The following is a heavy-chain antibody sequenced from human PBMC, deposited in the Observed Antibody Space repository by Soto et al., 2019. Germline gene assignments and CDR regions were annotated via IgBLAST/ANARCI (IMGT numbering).Heavy chain of an antibody. J-gene: IGHJ6*02. CDR2: IYHSGST. D-gene: IGHD3-10*01. Sequence: QVQLQESGPGLVKPSGTLSLTCAVSGGSISSSNWWSWVRQPPGKGLEWIGEIYHSGSTNYNPSLKSRVTTTVDKSKNQFSLKLSSVTAADTPVYYCARVTGHYYYGMDVWGQGTTVTVSS. CDR3: ARVTGHYYYGMDV. V-gene: IGHV4-4*02. CDR1: GGSISSSNW.